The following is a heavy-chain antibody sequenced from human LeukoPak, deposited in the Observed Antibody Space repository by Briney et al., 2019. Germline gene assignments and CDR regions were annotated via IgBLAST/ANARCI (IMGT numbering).Heavy chain of an antibody. D-gene: IGHD6-13*01. CDR3: AREPIGSSWYVSRYYYMDV. Sequence: PSETLSLTCAVYGGSFSGYYWSWIRQPPGKGLEWIGEINHSGSTNYNPSLKSRVTISVDTSKNQFSLKLSSVTAADTAVYYCAREPIGSSWYVSRYYYMDVWGKGTTVTVSS. CDR2: INHSGST. J-gene: IGHJ6*03. CDR1: GGSFSGYY. V-gene: IGHV4-34*01.